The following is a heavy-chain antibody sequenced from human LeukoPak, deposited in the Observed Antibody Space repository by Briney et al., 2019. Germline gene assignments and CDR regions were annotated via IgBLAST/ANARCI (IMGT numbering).Heavy chain of an antibody. CDR1: GFTFSRYN. V-gene: IGHV3-21*01. Sequence: GGSLRLSCAASGFTFSRYNMNWVRQAPGKGLEWVSSISTSSSYIYYADSVRGRFTISRDNAKNSLYLQMNSLRAEDTAVYYCATSSWNDGDGVFDYWGQGTLVTVSS. CDR3: ATSSWNDGDGVFDY. D-gene: IGHD1-1*01. CDR2: ISTSSSYI. J-gene: IGHJ4*02.